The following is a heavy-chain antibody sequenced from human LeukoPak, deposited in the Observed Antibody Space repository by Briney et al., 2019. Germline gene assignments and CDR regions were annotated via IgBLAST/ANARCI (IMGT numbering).Heavy chain of an antibody. CDR2: MNPNSGNT. Sequence: ASVKVSCKASGYTFTSYDINWVRQATGQGLEWMGWMNPNSGNTGYAQKFQGRVTITRNTSISTAYMELSSLRSEDTAVYYCAVGIAAAGMDYWGQGTLVTVSS. V-gene: IGHV1-8*03. J-gene: IGHJ4*02. CDR1: GYTFTSYD. CDR3: AVGIAAAGMDY. D-gene: IGHD6-13*01.